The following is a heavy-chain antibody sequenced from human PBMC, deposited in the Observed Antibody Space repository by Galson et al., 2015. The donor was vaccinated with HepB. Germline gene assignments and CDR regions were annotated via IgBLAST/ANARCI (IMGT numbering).Heavy chain of an antibody. CDR2: LYYSGTT. V-gene: IGHV4-39*01. Sequence: SETLSLTCTVSGGSISSGSYYWGWIRQPPGKGLEWIGGLYYSGTTYYNPSLKSRVTISVDTSKNQFSLKLSSVTAADTAVYYCARLLRYFDWWGLAFDPWGQGTLVTVSS. J-gene: IGHJ5*02. CDR1: GGSISSGSYY. D-gene: IGHD3-9*01. CDR3: ARLLRYFDWWGLAFDP.